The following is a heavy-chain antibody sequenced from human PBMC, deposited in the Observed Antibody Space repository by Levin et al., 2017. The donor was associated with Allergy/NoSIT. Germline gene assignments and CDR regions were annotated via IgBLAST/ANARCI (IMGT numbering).Heavy chain of an antibody. CDR1: GGSISSSSYY. D-gene: IGHD3-10*01. Sequence: SQTLSLTCTVSGGSISSSSYYWGWIRQPPGKGLEWIGSIYYSGSTYYNPSLKSRVTISVDTSKNQFSLKLSSVTAADTAVYYCARLSGLLWFGELFYYGMDVWGQGTTVTVSS. V-gene: IGHV4-39*01. J-gene: IGHJ6*02. CDR2: IYYSGST. CDR3: ARLSGLLWFGELFYYGMDV.